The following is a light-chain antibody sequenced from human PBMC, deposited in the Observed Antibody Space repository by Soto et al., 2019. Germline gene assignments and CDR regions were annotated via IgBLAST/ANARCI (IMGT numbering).Light chain of an antibody. CDR1: QSISSY. CDR2: DAS. V-gene: IGKV1-5*01. CDR3: QQYNSYSPLT. J-gene: IGKJ4*01. Sequence: DIKLSQSRSTLSASVGDRVTLTCRASQSISSYLNRYQQKPGKAPKLLIYDASSLESGVPSRFSGSGSGTEFTLTISSLQPDDFATYFCQQYNSYSPLTFGGGTKVDIK.